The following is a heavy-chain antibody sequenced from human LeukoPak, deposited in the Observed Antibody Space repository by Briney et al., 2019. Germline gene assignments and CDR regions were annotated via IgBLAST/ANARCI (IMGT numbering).Heavy chain of an antibody. CDR1: GGSISSYY. CDR3: ATQGYSSGWYMYY. CDR2: IYYSGST. J-gene: IGHJ4*02. D-gene: IGHD6-19*01. V-gene: IGHV4-59*08. Sequence: SETLSLTCTVSGGSISSYYWSWIRQPPGKGREWIRHIYYSGSTNYSPSLKSRVTISVDTSKNQFSLKLSSVTAADTAVYYCATQGYSSGWYMYYWGQGTLVTVSS.